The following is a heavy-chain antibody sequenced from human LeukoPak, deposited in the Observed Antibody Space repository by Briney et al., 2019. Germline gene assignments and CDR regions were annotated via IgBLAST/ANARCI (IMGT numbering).Heavy chain of an antibody. CDR3: AKDRRPYSSSSTVYFDY. CDR2: ISGSGGST. D-gene: IGHD6-6*01. Sequence: GGSTRLSCAAYGFTFSSYAMSWVRQAPGKGLEWVSAISGSGGSTYYADSVKGRFTISRDNSKNTLYLQMNSLRAEDTAVYYCAKDRRPYSSSSTVYFDYWGQGTLVTVSS. CDR1: GFTFSSYA. J-gene: IGHJ4*02. V-gene: IGHV3-23*01.